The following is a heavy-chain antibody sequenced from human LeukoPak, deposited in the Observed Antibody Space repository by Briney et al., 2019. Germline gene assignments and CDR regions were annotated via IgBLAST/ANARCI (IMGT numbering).Heavy chain of an antibody. CDR1: GFTFSSYA. J-gene: IGHJ4*02. D-gene: IGHD6-19*01. CDR2: ITGSGGDT. CDR3: AKFTNGWFEDY. Sequence: PGGSLRLSCAASGFTFSSYAMSWVRQAPGKGLEWVSAITGSGGDTFYVDSVKGRFSISRDNSRDTLYLQMNSLRAEDTAVYYCAKFTNGWFEDYWGQGTLVTVSS. V-gene: IGHV3-23*01.